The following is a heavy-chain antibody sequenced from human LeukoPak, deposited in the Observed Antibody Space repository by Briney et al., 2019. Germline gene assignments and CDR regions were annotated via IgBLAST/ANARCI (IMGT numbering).Heavy chain of an antibody. J-gene: IGHJ4*02. Sequence: PGGSLRLSCATSGFTFSSYWMNWVRQAPGKGLEWVANIEQDGSEKNYVDSVKGRFTISRDNAKNSLYLQMSSLRAEDTAVYYCAGGRSWSSDYWGLGTLVTVSS. CDR2: IEQDGSEK. CDR3: AGGRSWSSDY. CDR1: GFTFSSYW. D-gene: IGHD2-15*01. V-gene: IGHV3-7*03.